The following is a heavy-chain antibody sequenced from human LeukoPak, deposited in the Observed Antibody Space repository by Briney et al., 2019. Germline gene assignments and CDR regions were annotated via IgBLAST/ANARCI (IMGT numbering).Heavy chain of an antibody. Sequence: GGSLRLSCAASGFTFSSYSMNWVRQAPGKGLEWVSYISSSSSTIYYADSVKGRFTISRDNAKNSLYLQINSLRAEDTAVYYCSSYSGTLSGHWGQGTLVTVSS. CDR1: GFTFSSYS. V-gene: IGHV3-48*04. CDR2: ISSSSSTI. CDR3: SSYSGTLSGH. D-gene: IGHD1-26*01. J-gene: IGHJ4*02.